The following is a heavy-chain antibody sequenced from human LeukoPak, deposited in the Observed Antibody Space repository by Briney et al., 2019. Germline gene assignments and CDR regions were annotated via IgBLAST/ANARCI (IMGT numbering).Heavy chain of an antibody. J-gene: IGHJ6*02. CDR2: ISFSGGST. D-gene: IGHD5-12*01. Sequence: GGSLRLSCAASGFTFSTYAMSWVRQAPGKGLEWVSAISFSGGSTHYAESVKGRFTISRDNSKNTLYLQMNSLRAEDTAVYHCAKEAFNWLRSHYYGVDVWGQGTTVTVSS. V-gene: IGHV3-23*01. CDR3: AKEAFNWLRSHYYGVDV. CDR1: GFTFSTYA.